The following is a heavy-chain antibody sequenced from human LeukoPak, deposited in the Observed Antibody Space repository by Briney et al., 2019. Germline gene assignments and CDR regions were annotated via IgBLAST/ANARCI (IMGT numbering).Heavy chain of an antibody. CDR2: IYTTGST. Sequence: SETLSLTCTVSGGSFSIYYWSWIRQSPGKGLEWIGRIYTTGSTNYIPSLKSRVTMSVDTSKNQFSLNLSSVTAADTAVYYCASGRAYYYDRRGYYYGGQGTLVTV. J-gene: IGHJ4*02. V-gene: IGHV4-4*07. CDR3: ASGRAYYYDRRGYYY. CDR1: GGSFSIYY. D-gene: IGHD3-22*01.